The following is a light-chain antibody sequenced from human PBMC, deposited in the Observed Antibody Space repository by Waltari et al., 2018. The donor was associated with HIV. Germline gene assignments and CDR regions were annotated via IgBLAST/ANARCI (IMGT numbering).Light chain of an antibody. CDR1: VLAEVF. J-gene: IGLJ3*02. CDR2: RDI. CDR3: YSEPGNGRV. V-gene: IGLV3-27*01. Sequence: SVELTQPSSVSVSPGQTATSSCSADVLAEVFGRWFQQKPGQAPLLLIYRDIERPSGIPDRFSASKSGTTFTLTIIEAQTDDEAAYYCYSEPGNGRVFGGGTQLTVL.